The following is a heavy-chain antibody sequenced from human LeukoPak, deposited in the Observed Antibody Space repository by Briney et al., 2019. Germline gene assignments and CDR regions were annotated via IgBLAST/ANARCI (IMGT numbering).Heavy chain of an antibody. V-gene: IGHV4-59*12. D-gene: IGHD1-26*01. CDR1: GGSISSYY. CDR3: ARYSGSYYYYYGMDV. J-gene: IGHJ6*02. CDR2: IYYSGST. Sequence: SETLSLTCTVSGGSISSYYWSWIRQPPGKGLEWIGYIYYSGSTNYNPSLKSRVTISVDTSKNQFSLKLSSVTAADTAVYYCARYSGSYYYYYGMDVWGQGTTVTVSS.